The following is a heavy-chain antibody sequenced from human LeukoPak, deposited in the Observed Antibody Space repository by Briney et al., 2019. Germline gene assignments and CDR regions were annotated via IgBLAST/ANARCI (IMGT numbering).Heavy chain of an antibody. Sequence: GGSLRRSCAASGFTFTTYDMNWLRQAPGNGLEWVSYISRDSAYLYLADSVKGRFTISRDNAKNSLYLQMNSLRGEDTAVYYCARDDASTARASGMDVWGKGTTVTVSS. CDR2: ISRDSAYL. V-gene: IGHV3-21*01. CDR3: ARDDASTARASGMDV. J-gene: IGHJ6*04. D-gene: IGHD6-6*01. CDR1: GFTFTTYD.